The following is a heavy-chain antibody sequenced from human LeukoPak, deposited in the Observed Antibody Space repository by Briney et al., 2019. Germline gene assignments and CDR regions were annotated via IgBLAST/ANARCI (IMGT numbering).Heavy chain of an antibody. CDR2: IYYSGST. V-gene: IGHV4-30-4*08. Sequence: SETLSLTCTVSGGSISSSSYYWGWIRQPPGKGLEWIGYIYYSGSTYYNPSLKSRVTISVDTSKNQFSLKLCSVTAADTAVYYCARDPYDSSGYYDYWGQGTLVTVSS. J-gene: IGHJ4*02. CDR1: GGSISSSSYY. CDR3: ARDPYDSSGYYDY. D-gene: IGHD3-22*01.